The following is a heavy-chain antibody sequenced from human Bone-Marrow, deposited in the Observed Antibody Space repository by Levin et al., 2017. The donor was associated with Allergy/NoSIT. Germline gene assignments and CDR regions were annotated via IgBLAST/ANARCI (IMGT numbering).Heavy chain of an antibody. CDR1: GFTFSNYA. V-gene: IGHV3-23*01. CDR2: VSSGGDYT. Sequence: SCAASGFTFSNYAMSWVRQAPGKGLEWVSAVSSGGDYTYYTDSVRGRFTISRDNSRNTMFLQMNNLRAEDTAVYYCAKELRIGLPYDYWGQGTLVTISS. D-gene: IGHD3-3*01. J-gene: IGHJ4*02. CDR3: AKELRIGLPYDY.